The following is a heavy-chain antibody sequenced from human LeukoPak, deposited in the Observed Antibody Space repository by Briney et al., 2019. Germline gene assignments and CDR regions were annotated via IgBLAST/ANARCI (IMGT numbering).Heavy chain of an antibody. CDR3: ARDAVSMVRGVPLGFDP. CDR1: GYTFTGYY. D-gene: IGHD3-10*01. V-gene: IGHV1-2*02. Sequence: VASVKVSCKASGYTFTGYYMHWVRQAPGQGLEWMGWINPNSGGTNYAQKFQGRVTMTRDTSISTAYMELSRPRSDDTAVYYCARDAVSMVRGVPLGFDPWGQGTLVTVSS. CDR2: INPNSGGT. J-gene: IGHJ5*02.